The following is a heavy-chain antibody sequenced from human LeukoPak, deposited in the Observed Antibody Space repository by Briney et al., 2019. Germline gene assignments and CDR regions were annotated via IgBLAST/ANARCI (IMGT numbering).Heavy chain of an antibody. CDR3: ARSNRLRHCSGGSCYSFGY. J-gene: IGHJ4*02. V-gene: IGHV1-8*01. CDR2: MNPNSGNT. CDR1: GYTFTSYD. Sequence: GASVKVSCKASGYTFTSYDINWVRQATGQGLEWMGWMNPNSGNTGYAQKFQGRVTMTRNTSISTAYMELGSLRSEDTAVYYCARSNRLRHCSGGSCYSFGYWGQGTLVTVSS. D-gene: IGHD2-15*01.